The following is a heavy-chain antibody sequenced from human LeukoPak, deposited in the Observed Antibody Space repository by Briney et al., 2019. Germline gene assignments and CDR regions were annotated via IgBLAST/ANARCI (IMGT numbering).Heavy chain of an antibody. D-gene: IGHD3-10*01. CDR1: GFTFSSYG. V-gene: IGHV3-33*01. Sequence: GGSLRLSCAASGFTFSSYGMHWVRQAPGKGLEWVAVIWYDGSNKYYADSVEGRFTISRDNSKNTLYLQMNSLRAEDTAVYHCARDGVGYYGSGSYYNRYFDYWGQGTLVTVSS. J-gene: IGHJ4*02. CDR2: IWYDGSNK. CDR3: ARDGVGYYGSGSYYNRYFDY.